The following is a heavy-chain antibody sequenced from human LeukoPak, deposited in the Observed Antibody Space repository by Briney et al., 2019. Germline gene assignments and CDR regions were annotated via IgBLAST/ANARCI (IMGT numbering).Heavy chain of an antibody. V-gene: IGHV3-48*03. CDR1: GFTFSSYE. J-gene: IGHJ1*01. Sequence: GGSLRLSCAASGFTFSSYEMNWVRQAPGKGLEWVSYISSSGSTIYYADSVKGRFTISRDNAKNSLYLQMNSLRAEDTAVYYCARAIAKYFQHWGHGTLVTVSS. CDR2: ISSSGSTI. CDR3: ARAIAKYFQH.